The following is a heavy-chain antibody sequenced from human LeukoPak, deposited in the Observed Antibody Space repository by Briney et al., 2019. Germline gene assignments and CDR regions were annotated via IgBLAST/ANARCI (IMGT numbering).Heavy chain of an antibody. D-gene: IGHD3-10*01. Sequence: EASVKVSCKASGGTFSSYAISWVRQAPGQGLEWMGGIIPIFGTANYAQKFQGRVTITADESTSTAYMELSSLRSEDTAVYYCASHGSGSYYNYWGQGTLVTVSS. CDR3: ASHGSGSYYNY. CDR2: IIPIFGTA. J-gene: IGHJ4*02. CDR1: GGTFSSYA. V-gene: IGHV1-69*01.